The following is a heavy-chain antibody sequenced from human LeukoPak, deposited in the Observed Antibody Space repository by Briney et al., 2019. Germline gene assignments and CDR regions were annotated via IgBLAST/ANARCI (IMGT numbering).Heavy chain of an antibody. CDR2: IKSKTDGGTT. CDR3: TTAYYYGSGTALVY. CDR1: GFTVNNAW. Sequence: GGSLRLSCAASGFTVNNAWMSWVRQAPGKGLEWVGRIKSKTDGGTTDYAAPVKGRFTISRDDSKNTLYVQMNSLKTEDTAVYYCTTAYYYGSGTALVYWGQGTLVTVSS. J-gene: IGHJ4*02. V-gene: IGHV3-15*01. D-gene: IGHD3-10*01.